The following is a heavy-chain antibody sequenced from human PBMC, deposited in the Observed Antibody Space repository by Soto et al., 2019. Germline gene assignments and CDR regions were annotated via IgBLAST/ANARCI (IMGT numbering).Heavy chain of an antibody. Sequence: IPCKVAEYSFTSYWISRMRQIHGKGLEWMGRIDPRDSYTNYSPSFQGHVTISADKSISTAYLQWSSLKASDTAMYSCAAVPGDRYGSAHFYSVMDVWGHGTTVTVSS. D-gene: IGHD5-18*01. CDR3: AAVPGDRYGSAHFYSVMDV. V-gene: IGHV5-10-1*01. CDR2: IDPRDSYT. CDR1: EYSFTSYW. J-gene: IGHJ6*01.